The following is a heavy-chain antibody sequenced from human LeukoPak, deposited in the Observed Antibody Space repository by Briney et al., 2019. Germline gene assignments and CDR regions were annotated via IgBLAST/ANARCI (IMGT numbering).Heavy chain of an antibody. CDR3: ARVRAVAGYYYYYYMDV. D-gene: IGHD6-19*01. Sequence: PSETLSLTCTVSGNSISSGDNYWSWIRQPAGKGLEWIGRIYTSGSTNYNPSLKSRVTISVDTSKNQFSLKLSSVTAADTAVYYCARVRAVAGYYYYYYMDVWGKGTTVTVSS. J-gene: IGHJ6*03. V-gene: IGHV4-61*02. CDR1: GNSISSGDNY. CDR2: IYTSGST.